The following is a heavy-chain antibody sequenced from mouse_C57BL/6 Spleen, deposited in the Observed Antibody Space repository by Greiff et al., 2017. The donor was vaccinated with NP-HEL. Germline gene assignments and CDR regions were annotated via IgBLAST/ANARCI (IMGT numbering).Heavy chain of an antibody. CDR3: ARANWDGDYAMDY. J-gene: IGHJ4*01. Sequence: QVQLKQPGAELVMPGASVKLSCKASGYTFTSYWMHWVKQRPGQGLEWIGEIDPSDSYTNYNQKFKGKSTLTVDKSSSTAYMQLSSLTSEDSAVYYCARANWDGDYAMDYWGQGTSVTVSS. CDR1: GYTFTSYW. D-gene: IGHD4-1*01. V-gene: IGHV1-69*01. CDR2: IDPSDSYT.